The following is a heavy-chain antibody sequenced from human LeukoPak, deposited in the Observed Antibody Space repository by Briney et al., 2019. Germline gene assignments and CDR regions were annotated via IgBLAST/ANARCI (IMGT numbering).Heavy chain of an antibody. CDR2: IWNDGHKE. CDR3: VRDVNGDGTVGWFDP. V-gene: IGHV3-33*01. Sequence: PGTSLRLSCAASGFIFGSYGMHWVRQAPGKGLDWVAVIWNDGHKEYYADSVKGRFTISRDNSKNTLYLQMNSLRVEDTAVHYCVRDVNGDGTVGWFDPWGQGTLVIVSS. J-gene: IGHJ5*02. D-gene: IGHD3-10*01. CDR1: GFIFGSYG.